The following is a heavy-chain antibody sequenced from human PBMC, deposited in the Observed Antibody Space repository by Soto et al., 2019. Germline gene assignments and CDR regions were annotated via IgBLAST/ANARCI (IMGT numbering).Heavy chain of an antibody. V-gene: IGHV3-11*01. Sequence: QVQLVESGGGLVKPGGSLRLSCAASAFSFRDHYMSWVRQAPGKGLEWVSYISSSGSTIYYADSVKGRFTISRDNAKNPLDPEMNRLRAEDTALYLCSRDNTAMENWGQGTLVNVSS. D-gene: IGHD5-18*01. CDR3: SRDNTAMEN. CDR2: ISSSGSTI. J-gene: IGHJ4*02. CDR1: AFSFRDHY.